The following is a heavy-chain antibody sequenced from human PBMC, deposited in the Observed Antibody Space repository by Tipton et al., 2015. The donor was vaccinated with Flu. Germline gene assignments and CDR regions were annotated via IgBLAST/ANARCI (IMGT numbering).Heavy chain of an antibody. D-gene: IGHD3-10*01. CDR1: GGSINSYY. Sequence: TLSLTCTVSGGSINSYYWSWIRQPAGKGLEWIGRIYSSGSTNYNPSLKSRVTMLVDTSKNQFPLKMSSVTAADTAVYYCARFSVRGESDYWGQGTLVTVSS. CDR3: ARFSVRGESDY. V-gene: IGHV4-4*07. J-gene: IGHJ4*02. CDR2: IYSSGST.